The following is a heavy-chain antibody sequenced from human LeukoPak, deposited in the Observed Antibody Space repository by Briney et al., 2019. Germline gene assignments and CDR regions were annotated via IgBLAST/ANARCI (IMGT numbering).Heavy chain of an antibody. D-gene: IGHD6-6*01. CDR1: GFTFSSYA. Sequence: HPGGSLRLSCAASGFTFSSYAMSWVRQAPGKGLEWVSAISGSGGNTYYADSVKGRFTISRDNSKNTLYLQMNSLRAEDTAIYYCAIEGSSSLTLDYWGQGTLVTVSS. CDR2: ISGSGGNT. V-gene: IGHV3-23*01. J-gene: IGHJ4*02. CDR3: AIEGSSSLTLDY.